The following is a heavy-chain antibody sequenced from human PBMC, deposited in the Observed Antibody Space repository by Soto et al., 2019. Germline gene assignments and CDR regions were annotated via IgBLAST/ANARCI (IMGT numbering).Heavy chain of an antibody. Sequence: QVQLVESGGGLVKPGGSLRLSCAASGFTLSDYYMSWIRQAPGKGLEWVSYMSSSGSYRNHADSVKGRFTMSRDNGKNSVYLQTNSLRAEDTAVYYCARNGIAVSSSDWYFDLWGRGTLVTVSS. CDR3: ARNGIAVSSSDWYFDL. V-gene: IGHV3-11*05. J-gene: IGHJ2*01. D-gene: IGHD6-19*01. CDR2: MSSSGSYR. CDR1: GFTLSDYY.